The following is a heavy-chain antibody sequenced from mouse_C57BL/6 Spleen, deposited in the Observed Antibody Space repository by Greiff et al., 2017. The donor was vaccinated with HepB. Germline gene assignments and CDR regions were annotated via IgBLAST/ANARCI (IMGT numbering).Heavy chain of an antibody. D-gene: IGHD1-1*02. V-gene: IGHV5-17*01. CDR1: GFTFSDYG. CDR2: ISSGSSTI. Sequence: EVHLVESGGGLVKPGGSLKLSCAASGFTFSDYGMHWVRQAPEKGLEWVAYISSGSSTIYYADTVKGRFTISRDNAKNTLCLQMTSLRSEDTAMYYCARGSYDAMDYWGQGTSVTVSS. J-gene: IGHJ4*01. CDR3: ARGSYDAMDY.